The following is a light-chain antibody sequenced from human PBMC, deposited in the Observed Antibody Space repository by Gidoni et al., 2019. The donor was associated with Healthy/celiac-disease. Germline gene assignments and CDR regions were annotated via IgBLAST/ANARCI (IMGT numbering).Light chain of an antibody. CDR1: QSVSSY. CDR2: YAS. J-gene: IGKJ4*02. CDR3: QQRSNWPPLT. Sequence: EIVLTQSPATLSWSPGERATLSCRASQSVSSYFAWYHQKPGQAPRLLIYYASNRATGIPARVSGSGSGTDFTLTISSLEPEDFAVYYCQQRSNWPPLTFGGGTKVEIK. V-gene: IGKV3-11*01.